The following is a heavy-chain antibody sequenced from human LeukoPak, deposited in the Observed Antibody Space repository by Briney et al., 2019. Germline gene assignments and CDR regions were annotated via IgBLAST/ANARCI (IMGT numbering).Heavy chain of an antibody. CDR2: IKQDGSEK. V-gene: IGHV3-7*03. Sequence: GGSLRLSCAASGFTFSNHWMSWVRQAPGKGLEWVAYIKQDGSEKYYVDSVKGRFTISRDNAKNSLYLQMNSLRAEDTAVYYCARDSVYSSGLYKLYWGQGTLVTVSS. CDR1: GFTFSNHW. D-gene: IGHD6-19*01. CDR3: ARDSVYSSGLYKLY. J-gene: IGHJ4*02.